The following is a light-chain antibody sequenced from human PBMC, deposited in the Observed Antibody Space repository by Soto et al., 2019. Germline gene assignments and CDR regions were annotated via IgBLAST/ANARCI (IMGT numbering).Light chain of an antibody. CDR2: DDN. J-gene: IGLJ2*01. Sequence: QSVLTQPPSVSAAPGQKVTISCSGSISSIGNNYVSWYQKFPGTAPKLLIYDDNKRPSGIPDRFSGSKSGTSATLAITGLQTGGEADYYCGTWENGPSGCGVFGGGTKLTVL. CDR3: GTWENGPSGCGV. V-gene: IGLV1-51*01. CDR1: ISSIGNNY.